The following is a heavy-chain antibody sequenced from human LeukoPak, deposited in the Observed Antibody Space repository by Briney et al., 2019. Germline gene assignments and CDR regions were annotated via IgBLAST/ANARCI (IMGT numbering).Heavy chain of an antibody. V-gene: IGHV3-74*01. Sequence: GGSLRLSCAASGFTFSTYWMHWVRQAPGKGLVWVSRINTDGISTNYADSVKGRFTMSRDNAKNTLYLQMNNLTTEDTAVYYCARDGLDGFDIWGQGTMVTVSS. CDR3: ARDGLDGFDI. D-gene: IGHD3/OR15-3a*01. CDR2: INTDGIST. J-gene: IGHJ3*02. CDR1: GFTFSTYW.